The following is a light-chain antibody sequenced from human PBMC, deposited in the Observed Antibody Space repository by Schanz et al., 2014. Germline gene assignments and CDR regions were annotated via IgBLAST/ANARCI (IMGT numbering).Light chain of an antibody. CDR3: SSHTAITTAVV. V-gene: IGLV2-14*01. Sequence: QSALTQPASVSGSPGQSITISCTGSSSDVGGYNHVSWYQQDPGKAPKLMIYDVTIRPSGVSNRFSGSKSGNTASLTISGLQAEDEADYHCSSHTAITTAVVFGGGTKLTVL. CDR1: SSDVGGYNH. CDR2: DVT. J-gene: IGLJ2*01.